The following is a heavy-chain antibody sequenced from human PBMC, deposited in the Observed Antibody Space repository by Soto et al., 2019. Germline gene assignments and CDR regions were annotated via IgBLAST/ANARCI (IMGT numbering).Heavy chain of an antibody. Sequence: GAMRLSCAGSGFTFSSDAMSWVRQAPGKGLEWVSAISGSGGSTYYADSVKGRFTISRDNSKNTLYLQMNSLRAEDTAVYYCAKALILYSSRRHSWLDPWGQGTL. J-gene: IGHJ5*02. CDR2: ISGSGGST. CDR3: AKALILYSSRRHSWLDP. CDR1: GFTFSSDA. D-gene: IGHD6-13*01. V-gene: IGHV3-23*01.